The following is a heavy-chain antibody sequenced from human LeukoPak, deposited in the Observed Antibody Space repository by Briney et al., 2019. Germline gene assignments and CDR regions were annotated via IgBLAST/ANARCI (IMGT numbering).Heavy chain of an antibody. CDR2: IRHDSSDI. CDR3: ARDWFGELI. D-gene: IGHD3-10*01. J-gene: IGHJ4*02. V-gene: IGHV3-48*01. Sequence: LSLTCTVSGGSVSSDNYYWNWVRQAPGKGLEWISFIRHDSSDIYYADSVKGRFTISRDNAKNSLYLQMNSLRVEDTAVYYCARDWFGELIWGQGTLVTVSS. CDR1: GGSVSSDNYY.